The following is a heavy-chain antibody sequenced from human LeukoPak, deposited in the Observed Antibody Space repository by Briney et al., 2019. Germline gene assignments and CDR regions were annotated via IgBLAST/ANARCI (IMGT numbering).Heavy chain of an antibody. D-gene: IGHD6-6*01. Sequence: GESLKISCKGSGYSFTTYWIGWVRQMPGKGLEWMGIIYPDDSDTRYSPSFQGQVTISADKSISTAYLQWSSLKASDTAMYYCARRLSFSSSYWFDPWGQGTLVTVSS. CDR1: GYSFTTYW. J-gene: IGHJ5*02. CDR2: IYPDDSDT. CDR3: ARRLSFSSSYWFDP. V-gene: IGHV5-51*01.